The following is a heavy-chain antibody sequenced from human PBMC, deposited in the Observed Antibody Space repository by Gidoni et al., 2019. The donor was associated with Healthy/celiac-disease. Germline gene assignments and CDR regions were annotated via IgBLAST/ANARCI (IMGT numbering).Heavy chain of an antibody. J-gene: IGHJ4*02. D-gene: IGHD3-10*01. V-gene: IGHV3-33*01. Sequence: QVQLVESGVGVVQPGSPLRLSCAASGFTFSSYAMHWVRQAPGKGLEWVSIIWYDGSNKHYGDSVKGRFTISRDNSKNTLYLQMNSLRAEDTAVYYCARDSGLHYYGSGSYYRGHDYWGQGTLVTVSS. CDR2: IWYDGSNK. CDR1: GFTFSSYA. CDR3: ARDSGLHYYGSGSYYRGHDY.